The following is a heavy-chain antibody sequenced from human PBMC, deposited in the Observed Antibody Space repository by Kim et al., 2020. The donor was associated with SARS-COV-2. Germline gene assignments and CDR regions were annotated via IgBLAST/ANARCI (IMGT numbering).Heavy chain of an antibody. CDR3: AKQGGQQWSCADY. J-gene: IGHJ4*02. D-gene: IGHD5-18*01. CDR1: GYTFTDYG. CDR2: NNTNTGNP. V-gene: IGHV7-4-1*02. Sequence: ASVKVSCKASGYTFTDYGIKWVRQAPGQGVEWMGWNNTNTGNPKYAQGFPGRFVFSLDTSVNTAYLQISSLRAEDTAVYYCAKQGGQQWSCADYRGQGTL.